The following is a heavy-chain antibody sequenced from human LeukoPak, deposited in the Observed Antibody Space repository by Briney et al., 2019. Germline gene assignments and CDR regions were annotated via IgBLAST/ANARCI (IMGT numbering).Heavy chain of an antibody. J-gene: IGHJ2*01. D-gene: IGHD3-22*01. CDR2: ISGNGGNT. V-gene: IGHV3-23*01. CDR3: ARAIVYWFFDL. Sequence: EAGGSLRLSCAASGFTLTNYGMSWVRQAPGKGLEWVSAISGNGGNTYYADSVKGRFTISRDNSKNTLYLQMNSLRAEDTALYYCARAIVYWFFDLWGRGTLVTVSS. CDR1: GFTLTNYG.